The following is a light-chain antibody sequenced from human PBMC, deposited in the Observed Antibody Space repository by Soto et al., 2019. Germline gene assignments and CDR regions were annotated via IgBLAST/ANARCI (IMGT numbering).Light chain of an antibody. J-gene: IGKJ3*01. CDR2: GAT. CDR3: QQLTSDPRGFT. Sequence: DIQLTQSPSFLSASVGDRVTITCRASQGISGYLAWYQQKPGKAPKLLIYGATTLRSGVPSRSSGTGSGTEFTLTISSLQPEDFATYYCQQLTSDPRGFTFGPGTKVDIK. CDR1: QGISGY. V-gene: IGKV1-9*01.